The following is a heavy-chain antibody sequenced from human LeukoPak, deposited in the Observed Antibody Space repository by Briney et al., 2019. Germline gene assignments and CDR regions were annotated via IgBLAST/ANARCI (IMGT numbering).Heavy chain of an antibody. D-gene: IGHD3-3*01. J-gene: IGHJ6*02. CDR1: GDSISSYY. CDR3: TRSLGVVIHGGMDV. V-gene: IGHV4-59*08. CDR2: IYYSGGT. Sequence: PSETLSLTCTVSGDSISSYYWSWIRQPPGKGLEWIGYIYYSGGTDYNPSLKSRVTISVDTSKNQFSLKLRSVTAADTAVYYCTRSLGVVIHGGMDVWGQGTTVTVSS.